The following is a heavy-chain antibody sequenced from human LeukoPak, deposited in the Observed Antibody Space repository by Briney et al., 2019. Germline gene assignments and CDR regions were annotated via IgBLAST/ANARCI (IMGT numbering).Heavy chain of an antibody. D-gene: IGHD2/OR15-2a*01. J-gene: IGHJ5*02. CDR1: GFRFPSYA. V-gene: IGHV3-23*01. CDR3: AKEEYRAHGGGTWFHP. Sequence: GGSPRLSCAASGFRFPSYAMSWVRQAPGKGLEWVLSITSSGGSTYYAASGTDRSTNYSDNPKHTLDLQMNSLRAEDTAVYYCAKEEYRAHGGGTWFHPWGRGTMVSDSP. CDR2: ITSSGGST.